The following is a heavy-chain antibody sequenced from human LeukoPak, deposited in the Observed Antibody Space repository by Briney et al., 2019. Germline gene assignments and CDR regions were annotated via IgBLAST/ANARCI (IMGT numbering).Heavy chain of an antibody. CDR2: ISSSSSTI. CDR1: GFTFSSYS. V-gene: IGHV3-48*04. J-gene: IGHJ4*02. Sequence: GGSLRLSCAAAGFTFSSYSMNWVRQAPGKGLEWVSYISSSSSTIYYADSVKGRFTISRDNAKNSLYLQMNRLRAEDTAVYYCAREEYYDSSGYTDYWGQGTLVTVSS. CDR3: AREEYYDSSGYTDY. D-gene: IGHD3-22*01.